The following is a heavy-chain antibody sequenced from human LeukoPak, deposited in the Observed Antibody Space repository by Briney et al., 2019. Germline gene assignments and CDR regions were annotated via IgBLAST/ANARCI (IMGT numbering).Heavy chain of an antibody. V-gene: IGHV4-38-2*02. J-gene: IGHJ1*01. CDR3: ARDVSWDESFQR. CDR2: IYHDGTS. CDR1: GYSISDGFY. D-gene: IGHD1-26*01. Sequence: PSETLSLTCTVAGYSISDGFYWGWIRQPPGKGLEFIATIYHDGTSHYNPSLESRATIPVDTSKNQFSLKLTSVTAADTAVYYCARDVSWDESFQRWGQGTLVTVSS.